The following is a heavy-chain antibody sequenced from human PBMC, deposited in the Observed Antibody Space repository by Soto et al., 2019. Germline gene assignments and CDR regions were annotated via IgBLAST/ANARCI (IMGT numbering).Heavy chain of an antibody. CDR2: ISYDVSNK. D-gene: IGHD4-4*01. CDR1: GFTFSSYA. J-gene: IGHJ6*02. CDR3: ARAGSNYLGYYYYGMDV. V-gene: IGHV3-30-3*01. Sequence: GGSLRLSCAASGFTFSSYAMHWVRQAPGKGLEWVAVISYDVSNKYYADSVKGRFTISRDNSKNTLYLQMNSLRAEDTAVYYCARAGSNYLGYYYYGMDVWGQGTTVTVSS.